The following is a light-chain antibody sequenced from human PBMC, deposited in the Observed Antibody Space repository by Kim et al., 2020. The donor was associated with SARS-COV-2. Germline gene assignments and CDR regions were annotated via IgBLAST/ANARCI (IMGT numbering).Light chain of an antibody. J-gene: IGKJ4*01. CDR2: GAS. V-gene: IGKV1-16*01. CDR3: QQYNFYPVT. CDR1: QGINIY. Sequence: AYVGDRVTLTCRESQGINIYVAWFQQKPGKAPKTLIYGASTLLSGVPSRFSGSGSGTYFTLTITNLQSEDFATDYCQQYNFYPVTFGGGTKVDIK.